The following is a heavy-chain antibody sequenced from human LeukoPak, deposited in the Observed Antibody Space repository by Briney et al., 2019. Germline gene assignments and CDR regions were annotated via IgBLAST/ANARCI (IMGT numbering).Heavy chain of an antibody. CDR1: GFTFSTYW. J-gene: IGHJ4*02. V-gene: IGHV3-7*01. D-gene: IGHD2-15*01. CDR3: ARAGYCSGGSCYSHFDY. CDR2: IKQDGSEK. Sequence: GGSLRLSCAASGFTFSTYWMSWVRQAPGKGLEWVANIKQDGSEKYYVDSVKGRFTISRDNAKNSLYLQMNSLRAEDTAVYYCARAGYCSGGSCYSHFDYWGQGTLVTVSS.